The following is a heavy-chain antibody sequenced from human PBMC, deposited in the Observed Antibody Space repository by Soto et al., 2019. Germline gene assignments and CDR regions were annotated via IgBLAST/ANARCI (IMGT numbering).Heavy chain of an antibody. CDR3: AKRGSGSYYHY. J-gene: IGHJ4*02. D-gene: IGHD1-26*01. CDR2: ISGSGGST. Sequence: EVQLLESGGGLVQPGGSLRLSCAASGFTFSSYAMNWVRQAPGKGLEWVSVISGSGGSTYYADSVKGRFTISRDNSKNTLYLPMNSLRAEDTAVYYCAKRGSGSYYHYWGQGTLVTVSS. CDR1: GFTFSSYA. V-gene: IGHV3-23*01.